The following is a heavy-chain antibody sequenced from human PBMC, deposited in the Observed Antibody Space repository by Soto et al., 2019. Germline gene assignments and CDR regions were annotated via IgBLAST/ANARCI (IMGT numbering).Heavy chain of an antibody. Sequence: QVQLQQWGAGLLKPSETLSLTCAVYGGSFSGYYWSWIRQPPGKGLEWIGEINHSGSTNYNPSLKSRVTISVDTSKNHFSLKLSSVTAADTAVYYCARGLIDCSGGSCLYFQHWGQGTLVTVSS. J-gene: IGHJ1*01. CDR3: ARGLIDCSGGSCLYFQH. CDR2: INHSGST. D-gene: IGHD2-15*01. V-gene: IGHV4-34*01. CDR1: GGSFSGYY.